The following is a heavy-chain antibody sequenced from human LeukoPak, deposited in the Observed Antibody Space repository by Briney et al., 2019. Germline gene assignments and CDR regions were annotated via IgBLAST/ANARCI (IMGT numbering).Heavy chain of an antibody. CDR3: ARGQVDY. V-gene: IGHV3-7*04. Sequence: SWIRQHPGKGLEWVANIKQDGGEKYYVDSVKGRFTISRDNAKNSLYQQMNSLRAEDTAVYYCARGQVDYWGQGTLVTVSS. J-gene: IGHJ4*02. CDR2: IKQDGGEK.